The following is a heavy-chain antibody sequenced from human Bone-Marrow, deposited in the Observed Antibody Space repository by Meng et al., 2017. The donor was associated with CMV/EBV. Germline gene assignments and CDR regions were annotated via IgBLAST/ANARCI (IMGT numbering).Heavy chain of an antibody. CDR3: ARPTYYYDSSGYCL. CDR2: IYSGGSST. CDR1: GFTFSSYA. Sequence: GESLKISCAASGFTFSSYAMSWVRQAPGKGLEWVSVIYSGGSSTYYADSVKGRFTISRDNSKNTLYLQMNSLRAEDTAVYYCARPTYYYDSSGYCLWGQGTRVTVSS. V-gene: IGHV3-23*03. J-gene: IGHJ4*02. D-gene: IGHD3-22*01.